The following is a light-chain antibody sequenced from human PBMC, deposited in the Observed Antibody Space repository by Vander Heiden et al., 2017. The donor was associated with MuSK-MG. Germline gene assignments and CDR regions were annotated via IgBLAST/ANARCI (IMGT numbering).Light chain of an antibody. CDR1: DSDVGGYTY. CDR3: SSYTRSSTYV. V-gene: IGLV2-14*03. Sequence: QSALIQPASVSGSPGQSITIPCTGTDSDVGGYTYVAWYQQHPGKAPKLLIYDGSDRPSGISNRFSGSKSGNTASLTISGLQAEDEADYYCSSYTRSSTYVFGTGTKVTVL. J-gene: IGLJ1*01. CDR2: DGS.